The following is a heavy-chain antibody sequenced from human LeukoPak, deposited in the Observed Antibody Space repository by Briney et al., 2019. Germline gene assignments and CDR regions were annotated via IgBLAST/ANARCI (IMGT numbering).Heavy chain of an antibody. J-gene: IGHJ4*02. V-gene: IGHV1-18*01. D-gene: IGHD6-19*01. CDR2: NSPYNGKT. CDR3: ARAAWVAVAGTPGPKPFDY. CDR1: GYTFTSYN. Sequence: ASVKVSCKASGYTFTSYNINWLRQAPGHGLEWMGWNSPYNGKTHYTQRFQGRAIMTTDTSTSSAYMELSRLRSDDTAVYYCARAAWVAVAGTPGPKPFDYWGQGTLVTVSS.